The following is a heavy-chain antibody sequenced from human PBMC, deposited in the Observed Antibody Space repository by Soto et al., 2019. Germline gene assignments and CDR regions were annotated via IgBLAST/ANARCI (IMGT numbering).Heavy chain of an antibody. D-gene: IGHD2-21*01. CDR1: GDTFSSYA. J-gene: IGHJ6*01. Sequence: QVQLVQSGAELKKTGSSVTVSCRASGDTFSSYAVNWVRQAPGRGLEWMGRIITVLGTTDYAQNFKGRVTITAEKSTKTVYMELSSLRSDDTAGYYCARRRYCGYDCYHKHYYGMDVW. CDR3: ARRRYCGYDCYHKHYYGMDV. CDR2: IITVLGTT. V-gene: IGHV1-69*08.